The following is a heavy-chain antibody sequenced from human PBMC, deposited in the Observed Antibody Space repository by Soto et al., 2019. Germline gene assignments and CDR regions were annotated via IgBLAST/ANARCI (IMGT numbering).Heavy chain of an antibody. Sequence: QVQLQESGPGLVKPSQTLSLTCTVSGGSISSGDYYWSWIRQPPGKGLEWFGYIYYSGSTYYNPSLKSRVTISVDTSKNQFSLKLSSVTAADTAVYYCARVWGSGSYFYYYGMDVWGQGTTVTVSS. CDR1: GGSISSGDYY. V-gene: IGHV4-30-4*01. J-gene: IGHJ6*02. CDR2: IYYSGST. D-gene: IGHD3-10*01. CDR3: ARVWGSGSYFYYYGMDV.